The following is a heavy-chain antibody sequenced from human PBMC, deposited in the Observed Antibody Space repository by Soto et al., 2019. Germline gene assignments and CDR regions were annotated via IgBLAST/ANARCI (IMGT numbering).Heavy chain of an antibody. CDR2: ISYDGSNK. J-gene: IGHJ4*02. D-gene: IGHD3-22*01. CDR3: AREGTGTPVIYFDY. CDR1: GFTFSSYA. V-gene: IGHV3-30-3*01. Sequence: GGSLRLSCAASGFTFSSYAMHWVRQAPGKGLEWVAVISYDGSNKYYADSVKGRFTISRDNSKNTLYLQMNSLRAEDTAVYYCAREGTGTPVIYFDYWGQGTLVTVSS.